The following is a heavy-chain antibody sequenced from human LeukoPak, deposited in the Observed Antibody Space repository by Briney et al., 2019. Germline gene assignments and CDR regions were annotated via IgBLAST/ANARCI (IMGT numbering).Heavy chain of an antibody. J-gene: IGHJ4*02. V-gene: IGHV4-38-2*02. D-gene: IGHD1-26*01. Sequence: PSETLSLTCTVSGYSISSGYYWGWIRQPPGKGLEWIGSIYHSGSTYYNPSLKSRVTISVDTSKNQFSLKLSSVTAADTAVYYCARTSGSYGSISDYWGQGTLVTVSS. CDR2: IYHSGST. CDR1: GYSISSGYY. CDR3: ARTSGSYGSISDY.